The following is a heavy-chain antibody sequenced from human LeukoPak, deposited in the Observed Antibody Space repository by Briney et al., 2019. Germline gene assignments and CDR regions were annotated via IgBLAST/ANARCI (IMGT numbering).Heavy chain of an antibody. V-gene: IGHV3-23*01. J-gene: IGHJ4*02. CDR3: VRGMGYTSGIELFDD. D-gene: IGHD5-18*01. CDR2: ISGSAART. CDR1: GFTFSTYG. Sequence: GGSLRLSCAASGFTFSTYGMTWVRQAPGRGLEWVSAISGSAARTFYADSVKGRFTISRDNSKNTLSLQMNSLKTEDTAMYYCVRGMGYTSGIELFDDWGQGTLVTVSS.